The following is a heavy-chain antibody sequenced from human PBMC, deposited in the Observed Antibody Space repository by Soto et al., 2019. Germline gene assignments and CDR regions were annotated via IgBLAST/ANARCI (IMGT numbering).Heavy chain of an antibody. CDR1: GFTFSSYG. CDR2: IWYDGSNK. J-gene: IGHJ4*02. CDR3: ARARRGVPASSYFDY. V-gene: IGHV3-33*01. D-gene: IGHD3-10*01. Sequence: PGGSLRLSCAASGFTFSSYGMHWVRQAPGKGLEWVAVIWYDGSNKYYADSVKGRFTISRDNSKNTLYLQMNSLRAEDTAVYYCARARRGVPASSYFDYWGQGTLVTVSS.